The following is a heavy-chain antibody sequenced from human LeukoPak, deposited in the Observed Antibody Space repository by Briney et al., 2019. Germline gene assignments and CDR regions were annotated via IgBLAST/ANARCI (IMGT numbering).Heavy chain of an antibody. CDR1: GFTCSTYW. Sequence: PGGSLRLSCVASGFTCSTYWMSWVRQAPGKGLEWVANLKQDGSVKHYVDSVKGRFTISRDNAKNSLYLQMTNLRAEDTAVYYCATSADSPGNSWGQGTLITVSS. V-gene: IGHV3-7*01. D-gene: IGHD4-23*01. CDR3: ATSADSPGNS. J-gene: IGHJ4*02. CDR2: LKQDGSVK.